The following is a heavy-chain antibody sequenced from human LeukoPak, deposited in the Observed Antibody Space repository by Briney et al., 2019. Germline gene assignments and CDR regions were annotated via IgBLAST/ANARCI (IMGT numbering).Heavy chain of an antibody. J-gene: IGHJ6*02. V-gene: IGHV1-18*01. CDR2: ISAYNGNT. CDR3: ARPGYYDILTGHPEGPTYGMDV. Sequence: ASVKVSCKASGYTFTSYGISWVRQAPGQGLEWMGWISAYNGNTNYAQKLQGRVTMTTDTSTSTAYMELRSLRSDDTAVYYCARPGYYDILTGHPEGPTYGMDVWGQGTTVTVSS. CDR1: GYTFTSYG. D-gene: IGHD3-9*01.